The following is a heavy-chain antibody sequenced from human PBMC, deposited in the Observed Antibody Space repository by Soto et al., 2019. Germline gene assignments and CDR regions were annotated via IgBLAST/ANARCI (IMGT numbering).Heavy chain of an antibody. CDR3: TTGSYYYDSSGYYYYAAFDI. CDR2: IKSKTDGGTT. J-gene: IGHJ3*02. D-gene: IGHD3-22*01. Sequence: PGGSLRLSCAASGFTFSNAWMSWVRQAPGKGLEWVGRIKSKTDGGTTDYAAPVKGRFTISRDDSKNTLYLQMNSLKTEDTAVYYCTTGSYYYDSSGYYYYAAFDIWGQGTMVTVS. V-gene: IGHV3-15*01. CDR1: GFTFSNAW.